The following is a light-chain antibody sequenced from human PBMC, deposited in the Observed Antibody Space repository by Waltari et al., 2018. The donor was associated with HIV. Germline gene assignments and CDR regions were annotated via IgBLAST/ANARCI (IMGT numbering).Light chain of an antibody. Sequence: QSVLTQPPSASGTPGQRVTVSCSGSRSNIGSNYVYCYQQLPGTAPKLLIYRNYQRPAGVPDRFSGSKSGTSASLAISGLRSEDEADYYCAAWDGSLSNYVFGTGTKVTVL. J-gene: IGLJ1*01. CDR3: AAWDGSLSNYV. CDR1: RSNIGSNY. V-gene: IGLV1-47*01. CDR2: RNY.